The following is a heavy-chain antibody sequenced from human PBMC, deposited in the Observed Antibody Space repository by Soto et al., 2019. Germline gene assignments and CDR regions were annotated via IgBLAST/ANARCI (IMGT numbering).Heavy chain of an antibody. Sequence: QVQLVQSGAEVKKPGSSVKVSCKASGGTFSSYTISWVRQAPGQGLEWMGRIIPILGIANYAQKFQGRVTITADKSTSTAYMELSSLRSEDTAVYYCAWGGRYVFWSGDYYYYMDVWGKGTTVTVSS. D-gene: IGHD3-3*01. CDR3: AWGGRYVFWSGDYYYYMDV. V-gene: IGHV1-69*02. CDR2: IIPILGIA. CDR1: GGTFSSYT. J-gene: IGHJ6*03.